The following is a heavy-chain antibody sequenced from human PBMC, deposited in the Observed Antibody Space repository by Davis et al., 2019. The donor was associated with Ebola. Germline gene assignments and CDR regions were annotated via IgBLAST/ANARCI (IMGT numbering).Heavy chain of an antibody. J-gene: IGHJ5*02. V-gene: IGHV2-5*02. D-gene: IGHD2-2*01. CDR3: AHSSRYCSSTSCPSWFDP. Sequence: SGPTLVKPTQTLTLTCTFSGFSLSTSGVGVGWIRQPPGKALEWLALIYWDDDKRYSLSLKTRLTITKDTSKNQVVLTMTNMDPVDTGTYYCAHSSRYCSSTSCPSWFDPWGQGTLVTVSS. CDR1: GFSLSTSGVG. CDR2: IYWDDDK.